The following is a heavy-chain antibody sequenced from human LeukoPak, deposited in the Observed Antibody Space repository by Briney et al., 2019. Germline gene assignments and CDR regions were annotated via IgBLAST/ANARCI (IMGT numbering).Heavy chain of an antibody. D-gene: IGHD3-22*01. V-gene: IGHV3-23*01. CDR3: AKGFTYYYDSSGYYYFDY. J-gene: IGHJ4*02. CDR1: GFTFSSYA. Sequence: GGSLRLSCAASGFTFSSYAMSWVRQAPGKGLEWVSAISGSGGSTYYADSVKGRFTISRDNSKNTLYLQMNSLRADDTALYYCAKGFTYYYDSSGYYYFDYWGQGTLVTVSS. CDR2: ISGSGGST.